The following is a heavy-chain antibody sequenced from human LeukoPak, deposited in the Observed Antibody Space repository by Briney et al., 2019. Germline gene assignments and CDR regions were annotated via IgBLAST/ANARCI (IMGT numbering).Heavy chain of an antibody. D-gene: IGHD6-19*01. V-gene: IGHV3-23*01. CDR2: ISGSGGST. J-gene: IGHJ4*02. CDR1: GFTFSSYA. CDR3: AKDLWQWLAPYFDY. Sequence: YPGRSLRLSCAASGFTFSSYAMSWVRQAPGKGLEWVSAISGSGGSTYYADSVKGRFTISRDNSKNTLYPQMNSLRAEDTAVYYCAKDLWQWLAPYFDYWGQGTLVTVSS.